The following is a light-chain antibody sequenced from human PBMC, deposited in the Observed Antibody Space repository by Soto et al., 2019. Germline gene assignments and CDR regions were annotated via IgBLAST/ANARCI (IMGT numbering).Light chain of an antibody. CDR1: ISDVGGYNY. CDR3: SSYAGSRNV. Sequence: QSVLTQPPSWSGSPGQSVAISCTGTISDVGGYNYVSWYQQHPGKAPKLMIYEVNKRPSGVPDRFSGSKSGNTASLTVSGLQAEDEADYYCSSYAGSRNVFGTGTKVTVL. CDR2: EVN. J-gene: IGLJ1*01. V-gene: IGLV2-8*01.